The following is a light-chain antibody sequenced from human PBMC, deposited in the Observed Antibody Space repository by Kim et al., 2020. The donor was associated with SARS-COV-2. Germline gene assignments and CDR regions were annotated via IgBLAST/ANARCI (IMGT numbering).Light chain of an antibody. CDR3: QQYYTYPYT. V-gene: IGKV1-5*03. Sequence: DIQMTLSPSTLSASVGDRVTITCRASQSLNSWVAWYQQKPGKAPDLLIYSTSTLQSGVPSRFSGSRSGTEFTLTISSLQPHDFATYYCQQYYTYPYTFGQGTKLEI. CDR1: QSLNSW. CDR2: STS. J-gene: IGKJ2*01.